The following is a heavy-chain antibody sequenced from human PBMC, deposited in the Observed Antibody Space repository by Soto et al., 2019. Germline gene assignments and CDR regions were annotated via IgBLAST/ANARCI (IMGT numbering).Heavy chain of an antibody. CDR3: ARRNHCLSPSCTSYGMDV. D-gene: IGHD2-2*01. Sequence: GESLKISCKGSGYSFTSYWIGWVRQMPGKGLEWMGIIYPGDSDTRYSPSFQGQVIISADKSISTAYLQWSSLKASDTAMYYCARRNHCLSPSCTSYGMDVWGQGTTVTVSS. CDR1: GYSFTSYW. V-gene: IGHV5-51*01. J-gene: IGHJ6*02. CDR2: IYPGDSDT.